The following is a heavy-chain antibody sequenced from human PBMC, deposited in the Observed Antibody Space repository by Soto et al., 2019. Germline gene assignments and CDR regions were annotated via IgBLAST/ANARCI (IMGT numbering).Heavy chain of an antibody. V-gene: IGHV4-4*02. D-gene: IGHD2-2*01. CDR1: GGSISSSNW. J-gene: IGHJ5*02. Sequence: KPSETLSLTCAVSGGSISSSNWWSWVRQPPGKGLEWIGEIYHSGSTNYNPSLKSRVTISVDKSKNQFSLKLSSVTAADTAVYYCARDSYCSSTSCYNWFDPWGQGTLVTVSS. CDR2: IYHSGST. CDR3: ARDSYCSSTSCYNWFDP.